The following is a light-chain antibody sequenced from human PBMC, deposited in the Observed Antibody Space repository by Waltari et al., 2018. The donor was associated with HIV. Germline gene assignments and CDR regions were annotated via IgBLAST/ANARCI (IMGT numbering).Light chain of an antibody. CDR2: DAS. CDR3: QQRSSWPPT. J-gene: IGKJ1*01. CDR1: QSVNSF. Sequence: ELLLPQSQTTLHLYPGARASPSCRASQSVNSFLAWYQQKPGQAPRLLIYDASNRATGIPARFSGSAAGTDFTLTISSLEPEDFAVYYCQQRSSWPPTFGQGTKVEIK. V-gene: IGKV3-11*01.